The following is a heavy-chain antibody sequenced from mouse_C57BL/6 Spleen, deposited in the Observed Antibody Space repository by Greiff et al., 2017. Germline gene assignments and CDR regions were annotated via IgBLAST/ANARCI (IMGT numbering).Heavy chain of an antibody. CDR2: IYPGDGDT. J-gene: IGHJ2*01. Sequence: VQLQQSGPELVKPGASVKISCKASGYAFSSSWMNWVKQRPGKGLEWIGRIYPGDGDTNYNGKFKGKATLTADKSSSTAYMQLSSLTSEDSAVYFCARGGYYDYERGYYFDYWGQGTTLTVSS. CDR3: ARGGYYDYERGYYFDY. V-gene: IGHV1-82*01. CDR1: GYAFSSSW. D-gene: IGHD2-4*01.